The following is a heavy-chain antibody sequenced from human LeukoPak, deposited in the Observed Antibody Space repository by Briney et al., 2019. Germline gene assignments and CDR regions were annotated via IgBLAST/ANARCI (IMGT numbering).Heavy chain of an antibody. CDR1: GYTFTDHT. Sequence: ASVKVSCEASGYTFTDHTIHWVRQAPEQGLEWMGWINPNIGTTNYAKRFQGRLTVTRDTSINTAFMELSSLNPDDTAVFYCARRYDSRGPVTFDFWGQGTLVTVSS. V-gene: IGHV1-2*02. D-gene: IGHD3-22*01. J-gene: IGHJ3*01. CDR3: ARRYDSRGPVTFDF. CDR2: INPNIGTT.